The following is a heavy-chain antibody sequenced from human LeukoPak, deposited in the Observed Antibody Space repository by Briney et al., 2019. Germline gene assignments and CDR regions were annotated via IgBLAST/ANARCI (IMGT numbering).Heavy chain of an antibody. J-gene: IGHJ6*03. CDR1: GYSISSGYY. CDR2: IYHSGST. V-gene: IGHV4-38-2*02. CDR3: ARQKKQDIVVVVAATFQRYYYYYMDV. Sequence: SETLSLTCTVSGYSISSGYYWGWIRQPPGKGLEWIGSIYHSGSTYYNPSLKSRVTISVDTSKNQFSLKLSSVTAADTAVYYCARQKKQDIVVVVAATFQRYYYYYMDVWGKGTTVTISS. D-gene: IGHD2-15*01.